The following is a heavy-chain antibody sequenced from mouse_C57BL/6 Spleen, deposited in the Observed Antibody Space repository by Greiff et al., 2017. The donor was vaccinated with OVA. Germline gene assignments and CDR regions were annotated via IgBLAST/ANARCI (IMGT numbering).Heavy chain of an antibody. D-gene: IGHD2-5*01. CDR2: ISNLAYSI. Sequence: EVQVVESGGGLVQPGGSLKLSCAASGFTFSDYGMAWVRQAPRKGPEWVAFISNLAYSIYYADTVTGRFTISRENAKNTLYLEMSSLRSEDTAMYYCATFSNYEDYAMDYWGQGTSVTVSS. V-gene: IGHV5-15*01. CDR3: ATFSNYEDYAMDY. J-gene: IGHJ4*01. CDR1: GFTFSDYG.